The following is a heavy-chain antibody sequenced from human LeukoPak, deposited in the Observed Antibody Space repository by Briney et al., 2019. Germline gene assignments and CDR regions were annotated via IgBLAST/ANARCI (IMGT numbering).Heavy chain of an antibody. CDR2: MYVSDNT. V-gene: IGHV4-4*07. J-gene: IGHJ4*02. CDR3: ARSLGAMGEY. D-gene: IGHD1-26*01. CDR1: GGSISNYY. Sequence: SETLSLTCTVPGGSISNYYWSWIRQPAGKGLEWIGRMYVSDNTNYNPSLKSRVTISVDTSKNQFSLKLSSVTAADTAVYYCARSLGAMGEYWGQGTLVTVSS.